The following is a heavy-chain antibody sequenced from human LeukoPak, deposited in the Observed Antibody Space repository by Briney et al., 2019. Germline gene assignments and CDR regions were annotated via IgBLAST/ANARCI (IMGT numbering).Heavy chain of an antibody. Sequence: GGSLRLSCAASAFTFSSYAVSWVRQAPGKGLEWVSGISGSGGSTDYADSVKGRFTISRDNSKNTLYLQMNSLRAEDTAVYYCAAKSGDCSGTTCYTFDFWGQGTLVTVSS. CDR1: AFTFSSYA. J-gene: IGHJ4*02. CDR3: AAKSGDCSGTTCYTFDF. V-gene: IGHV3-23*01. CDR2: ISGSGGST. D-gene: IGHD2-2*02.